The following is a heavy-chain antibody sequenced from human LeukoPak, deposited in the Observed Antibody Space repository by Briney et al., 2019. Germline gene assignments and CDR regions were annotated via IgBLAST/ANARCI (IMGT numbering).Heavy chain of an antibody. CDR3: ARRPYSSSWPDY. J-gene: IGHJ4*02. D-gene: IGHD6-13*01. V-gene: IGHV1-69*13. CDR1: GGTFSSYA. Sequence: SVKVSCKASGGTFSSYAISWVRQAPGQGLEWMGGIIPIFGTANYAQKFQGSVTITADESTSTAYMELSSLRSEDTAVYYCARRPYSSSWPDYWGQGTLVTVSS. CDR2: IIPIFGTA.